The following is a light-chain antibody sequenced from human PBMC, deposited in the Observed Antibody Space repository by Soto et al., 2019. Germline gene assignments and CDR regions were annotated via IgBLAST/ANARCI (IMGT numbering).Light chain of an antibody. CDR2: GAS. CDR1: QSVSSSY. J-gene: IGKJ3*01. Sequence: EIVLTQSPGTLSLSPGERATLSCRASQSVSSSYLAWYQQTPGQAPRLLIYGASSRATGIPDRFSGSGSGTDFTLTISRLEPEDFAVYYCQQYGSSLLFTFGPGTKVDI. CDR3: QQYGSSLLFT. V-gene: IGKV3-20*01.